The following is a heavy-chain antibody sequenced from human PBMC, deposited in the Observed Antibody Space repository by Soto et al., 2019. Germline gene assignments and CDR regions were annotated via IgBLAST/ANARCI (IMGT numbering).Heavy chain of an antibody. D-gene: IGHD3-10*01. CDR2: ISDYNGNT. Sequence: QVQLVQSGAEVKKPGASVKVSCKASGYSFTTYGISWVRQAPGQGLEWMGWISDYNGNTNYEKKFQGRVTMTTDTPTRTAYMEPKSLRSDDTAVYYCAREGYYSGSESYAPPRYYGMDVWGQGTTVTVS. V-gene: IGHV1-18*01. J-gene: IGHJ6*02. CDR1: GYSFTTYG. CDR3: AREGYYSGSESYAPPRYYGMDV.